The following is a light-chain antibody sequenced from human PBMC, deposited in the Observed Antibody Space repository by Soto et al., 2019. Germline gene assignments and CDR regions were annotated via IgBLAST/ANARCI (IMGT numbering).Light chain of an antibody. CDR3: QQCSTSPLT. CDR1: QSVPKNY. V-gene: IGKV3-20*01. Sequence: EIVLKQAPGTLSLSPGERATLSCRASQSVPKNYLAWYQQKPGQAPRLLIHDASSRATGIPDRFSGSGSGTDFTLTINTLEPEDFAVYYCQQCSTSPLTFGGGTKVDIK. CDR2: DAS. J-gene: IGKJ4*01.